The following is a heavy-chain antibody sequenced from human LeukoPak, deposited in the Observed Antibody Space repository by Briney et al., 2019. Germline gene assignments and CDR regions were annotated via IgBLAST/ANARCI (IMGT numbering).Heavy chain of an antibody. CDR1: GFTFSSYG. CDR3: ARSVIVHLDY. V-gene: IGHV3-48*04. D-gene: IGHD3-16*02. CDR2: ISTSSDSI. J-gene: IGHJ4*02. Sequence: GGSLRLSCAASGFTFSSYGMNWVRQAPGKGLEWVSYISTSSDSIYYADSVKGRFTISRDNAKNSLFLQMSSLRAEDTAVYYCARSVIVHLDYWGQGTLVTVSS.